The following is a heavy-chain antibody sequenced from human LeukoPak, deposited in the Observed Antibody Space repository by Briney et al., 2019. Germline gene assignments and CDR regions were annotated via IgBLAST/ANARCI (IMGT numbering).Heavy chain of an antibody. V-gene: IGHV3-74*01. CDR3: TRDTRGTIGTTTLDY. Sequence: GGSLRLSCVASGFTFSSYWMHWVRQAPGKGLVWVSRINNDGSTTTYADSVKGRFTISRDNAKNMLYLQMNSLRAEDTAVYYCTRDTRGTIGTTTLDYWGQGTLVTVSS. D-gene: IGHD1-1*01. CDR1: GFTFSSYW. J-gene: IGHJ4*02. CDR2: INNDGSTT.